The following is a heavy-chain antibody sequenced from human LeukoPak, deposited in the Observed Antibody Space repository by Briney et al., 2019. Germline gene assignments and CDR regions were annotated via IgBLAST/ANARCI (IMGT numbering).Heavy chain of an antibody. CDR1: GLAFSAYK. J-gene: IGHJ4*02. Sequence: GGSLRLSCAASGLAFSAYKMHWVRQAPRKGLVWVSRISTDGYTTDYADFVQGRFTASRDNTKNTWTLEMNSLRAEDTAVYYCVVGGSPGYWGQGTLVTVSS. D-gene: IGHD2-15*01. CDR2: ISTDGYTT. V-gene: IGHV3-74*01. CDR3: VVGGSPGY.